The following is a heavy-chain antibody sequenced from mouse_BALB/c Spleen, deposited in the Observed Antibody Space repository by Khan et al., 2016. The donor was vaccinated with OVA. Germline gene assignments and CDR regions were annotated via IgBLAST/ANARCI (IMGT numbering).Heavy chain of an antibody. J-gene: IGHJ2*01. Sequence: LEESGPGLMKPSQSLSLTCTVTGYSITSDYAWNWIRQFPGNKLEWMGYISYSGSTSYNPSLKSRISITRDTSKNQFFLQLNSVTTEDTATYYCARSIMANWGQGTTLTVSS. CDR3: ARSIMAN. V-gene: IGHV3-2*02. CDR2: ISYSGST. CDR1: GYSITSDYA.